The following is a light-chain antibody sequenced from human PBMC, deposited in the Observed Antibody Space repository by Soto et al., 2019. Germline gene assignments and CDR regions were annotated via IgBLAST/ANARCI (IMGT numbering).Light chain of an antibody. Sequence: QSVLTQPASVSGSPGQSITISCTGTSSDVGGYNYVSWYQQHPGKAPKLMIYEVNNRPSGISNRFSGSKSGNTASLTISGLQAEDEADYYCGSFTSTSTYVFGTGTKLTVL. CDR2: EVN. CDR3: GSFTSTSTYV. J-gene: IGLJ1*01. V-gene: IGLV2-14*01. CDR1: SSDVGGYNY.